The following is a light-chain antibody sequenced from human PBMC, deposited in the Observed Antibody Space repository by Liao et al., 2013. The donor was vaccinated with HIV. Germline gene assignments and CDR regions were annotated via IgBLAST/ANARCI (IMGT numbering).Light chain of an antibody. CDR3: LAWDNRSGV. V-gene: IGLV3-1*01. J-gene: IGLJ1*01. Sequence: SYELTQPPSVSVSPGQTASITCSGDKLGNKYACWYQQKPGQSPVLVIYQDSKRPSGIPERFSGSNSGNTATLTISGTQAMDEADYFCLAWDNRSGVFGPGTTVTVL. CDR2: QDS. CDR1: KLGNKY.